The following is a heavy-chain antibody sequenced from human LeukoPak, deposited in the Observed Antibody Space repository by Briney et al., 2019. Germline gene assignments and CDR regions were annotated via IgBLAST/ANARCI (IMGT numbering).Heavy chain of an antibody. CDR1: GGSISSGDYY. CDR3: ARVGGHSNSHYYYYMDV. V-gene: IGHV4-30-4*08. J-gene: IGHJ6*03. D-gene: IGHD4-11*01. CDR2: IYYSGST. Sequence: SETLSLTCTVSGGSISSGDYYWSWLRQPPGKGLEWLGYIYYSGSTYYNPSLKSRVTISVDTSKNQFSLKLSSVTAADTAVYYCARVGGHSNSHYYYYMDVWGKGTTVTVSS.